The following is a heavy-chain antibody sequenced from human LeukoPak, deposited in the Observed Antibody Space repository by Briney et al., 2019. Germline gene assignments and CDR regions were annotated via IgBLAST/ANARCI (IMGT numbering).Heavy chain of an antibody. J-gene: IGHJ4*02. CDR3: ARDTEWPPGYFDY. V-gene: IGHV4-39*07. CDR2: IYYSGST. Sequence: PSETLSLTCTASGGSISSSSYYWGWIRQPPGKGLEWIGSIYYSGSTNYNPSLKSRVTISVDTSKNQFSLKLSSVTAADTAVYYCARDTEWPPGYFDYWGQGTLVTVSS. D-gene: IGHD3-3*01. CDR1: GGSISSSSYY.